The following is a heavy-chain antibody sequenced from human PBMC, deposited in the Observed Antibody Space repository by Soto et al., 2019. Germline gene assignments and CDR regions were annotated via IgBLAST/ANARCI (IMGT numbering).Heavy chain of an antibody. J-gene: IGHJ4*02. D-gene: IGHD3-10*01. CDR3: ARVPPWGNSAGDYYIQRYDS. CDR1: GLTFTSYA. V-gene: IGHV1-3*01. CDR2: INGGSGNT. Sequence: GASVKVSCKSSGLTFTSYAIHWLRQAPGQRPQWMGWINGGSGNTKYSQDFQGRVTFTRDTFATTAYLELSSLRSEDTAVYYCARVPPWGNSAGDYYIQRYDSWGQGTPVTVSS.